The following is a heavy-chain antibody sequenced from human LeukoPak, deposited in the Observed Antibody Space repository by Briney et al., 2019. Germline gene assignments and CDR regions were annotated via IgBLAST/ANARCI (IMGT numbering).Heavy chain of an antibody. Sequence: PGGSLRLSCAPSGFTFSSSAMHWVRQPPGKGLEWVAVISYDGSNKYYGDSMKGRFTISRDNSKNTLYLQMNSLRAEDTAVYYCARDQRPHYYDSTGYGDYWGQGTLVTVSS. CDR3: ARDQRPHYYDSTGYGDY. CDR2: ISYDGSNK. V-gene: IGHV3-30-3*01. J-gene: IGHJ4*02. D-gene: IGHD3-22*01. CDR1: GFTFSSSA.